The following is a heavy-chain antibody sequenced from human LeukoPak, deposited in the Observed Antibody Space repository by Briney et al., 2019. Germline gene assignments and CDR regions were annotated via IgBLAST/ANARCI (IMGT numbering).Heavy chain of an antibody. D-gene: IGHD6-6*01. Sequence: ASVKVSCKASGGTFSSYAISWVRQAPGQGLEWMGGIIPIFGTANYAQKFQGRVTITTDESTSTAYMELSSLRSEDTAVYYCARNVYSGSSRWFDPWGQGTLVTVSS. CDR3: ARNVYSGSSRWFDP. CDR1: GGTFSSYA. V-gene: IGHV1-69*05. CDR2: IIPIFGTA. J-gene: IGHJ5*02.